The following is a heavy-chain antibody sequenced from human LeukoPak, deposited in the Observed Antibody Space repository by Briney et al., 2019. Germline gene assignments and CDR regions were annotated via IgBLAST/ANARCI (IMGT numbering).Heavy chain of an antibody. CDR2: IYPGDSDI. D-gene: IGHD2-8*02. Sequence: GESLKIACKASGYSFTSYWIGWERQMPGKGLEWMGIIYPGDSDIRYSPSFEGQVSISADTSMNTAYLHWSSLKASDTAMYFCVKPAGTGRWFDPWGQGTLVTVSS. CDR3: VKPAGTGRWFDP. V-gene: IGHV5-51*01. CDR1: GYSFTSYW. J-gene: IGHJ5*02.